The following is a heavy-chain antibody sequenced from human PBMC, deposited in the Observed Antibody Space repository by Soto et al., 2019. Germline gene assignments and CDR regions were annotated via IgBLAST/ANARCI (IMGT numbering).Heavy chain of an antibody. CDR1: GYTFTTYG. V-gene: IGHV1-18*01. CDR3: ARGARDYYDNCANSFLDY. D-gene: IGHD3-22*01. J-gene: IGHJ4*02. Sequence: QVQLVQSGAEVKKPGASVKVSCKASGYTFTTYGMSWVRQAPGQGLDWMGWISTYNGNTKYAERLQSRVTMTTDTSTSTAYMEMRSLRSDETAVYYCARGARDYYDNCANSFLDYWGQGTLVTVSS. CDR2: ISTYNGNT.